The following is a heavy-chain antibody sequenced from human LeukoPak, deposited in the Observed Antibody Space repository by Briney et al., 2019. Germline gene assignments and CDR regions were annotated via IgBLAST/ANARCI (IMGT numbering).Heavy chain of an antibody. CDR1: GFTFSSYS. Sequence: GGSLRLSCAASGFTFSSYSMNWVRQAPGKGLEWVSSISSSSYIYYSDSVKGRLTISRDNPKNSLYLQMNSLRAEDTAVYYCARNASGSYYSDAFDIWGQGTMVTVSS. D-gene: IGHD3-10*01. J-gene: IGHJ3*02. CDR2: ISSSSYI. V-gene: IGHV3-21*01. CDR3: ARNASGSYYSDAFDI.